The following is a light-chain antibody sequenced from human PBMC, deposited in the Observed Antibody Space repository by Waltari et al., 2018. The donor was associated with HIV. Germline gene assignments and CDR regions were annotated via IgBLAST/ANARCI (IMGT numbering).Light chain of an antibody. J-gene: IGLJ2*01. Sequence: QSGLTQPPSASGTIGQRVTISCLGRRSNIGANSVNWYQQLPGTAPRLLIYNTNQRPSGVPDRFSGSKSGTSAYLAISGLQAADEADYYCSAWDDNVNGLFGGGTKLTVL. V-gene: IGLV1-44*01. CDR3: SAWDDNVNGL. CDR1: RSNIGANS. CDR2: NTN.